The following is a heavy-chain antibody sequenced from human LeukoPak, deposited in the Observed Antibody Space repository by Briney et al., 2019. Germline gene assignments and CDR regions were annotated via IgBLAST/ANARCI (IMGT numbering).Heavy chain of an antibody. V-gene: IGHV3-23*01. CDR1: GFTFSSYA. D-gene: IGHD6-19*01. CDR2: ISDSSGHT. J-gene: IGHJ4*02. CDR3: AKDGVWQSYYIDY. Sequence: PGGSLRLSCAASGFTFSSYAMTWVRQAPGKGLEWVSSISDSSGHTYYADSVRGRFTISRDNSKNTVFLQMNSLRAEDTAIYYCAKDGVWQSYYIDYWGQGTLVTVSS.